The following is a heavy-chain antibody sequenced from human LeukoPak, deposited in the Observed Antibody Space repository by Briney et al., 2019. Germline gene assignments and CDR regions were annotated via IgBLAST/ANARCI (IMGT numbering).Heavy chain of an antibody. CDR1: GFTFSSYA. J-gene: IGHJ4*02. Sequence: PGGSLRLSCAASGFTFSSYAMSWVRQAPGKGLEWVSAISGSGGSTYYADSVKGRFTISRDNAKNSLYLQMNSLRAEDTAVYYCARDPNYSSSGWYHDYWGQGTLVTVSS. D-gene: IGHD6-19*01. CDR3: ARDPNYSSSGWYHDY. CDR2: ISGSGGST. V-gene: IGHV3-23*01.